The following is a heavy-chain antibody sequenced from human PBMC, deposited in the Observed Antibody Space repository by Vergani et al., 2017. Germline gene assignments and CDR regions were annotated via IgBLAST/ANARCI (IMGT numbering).Heavy chain of an antibody. D-gene: IGHD5-12*01. V-gene: IGHV3-23*01. J-gene: IGHJ6*02. Sequence: EVQLLQSEGAVVQPGGSLRLSCVASGFTFSSHAMSWVRQGHGQGLEWVSSIKNTGDSTHYADSVKGRFTISRDNSKNTLYLQMNSLSAGDTAVYYCAKANPRNSGYDYLYYYHAMDVGGQGTTVTVSS. CDR2: IKNTGDST. CDR1: GFTFSSHA. CDR3: AKANPRNSGYDYLYYYHAMDV.